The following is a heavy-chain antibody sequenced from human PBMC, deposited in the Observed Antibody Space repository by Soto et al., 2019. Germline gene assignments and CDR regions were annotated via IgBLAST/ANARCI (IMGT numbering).Heavy chain of an antibody. D-gene: IGHD2-2*01. CDR1: GFTFSSYG. V-gene: IGHV3-30*18. J-gene: IGHJ4*02. Sequence: PGGSLRLSCAASGFTFSSYGMHWVRQAPGKGLEWVAVISYDGSNKYYADSVKGRFTISRDNSKNTLYLQMNSLRAEDTAVYYCAKAFIVLVPAAPFDYWGQGTLVTVSS. CDR2: ISYDGSNK. CDR3: AKAFIVLVPAAPFDY.